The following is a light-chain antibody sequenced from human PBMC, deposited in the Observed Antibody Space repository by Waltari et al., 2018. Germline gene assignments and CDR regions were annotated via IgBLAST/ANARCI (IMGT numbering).Light chain of an antibody. J-gene: IGLJ1*01. Sequence: QSALTQPASVSGSPGQSITISCTGTNSDLGSYNLVSWYQQHPGKAPKFMIYEVSKRPSVVSNRFSGCKSGNTASLTISEIQAEDEADYYCCSYAGGGTFVFGTGTKVTVL. V-gene: IGLV2-23*02. CDR2: EVS. CDR1: NSDLGSYNL. CDR3: CSYAGGGTFV.